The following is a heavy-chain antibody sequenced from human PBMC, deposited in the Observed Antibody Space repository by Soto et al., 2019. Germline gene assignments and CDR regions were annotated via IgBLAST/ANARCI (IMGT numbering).Heavy chain of an antibody. J-gene: IGHJ6*02. CDR1: GGSLSSGDYY. CDR2: FHYSGST. CDR3: ARGDYYYYDGMYF. Sequence: SETLSLTCTVSGGSLSSGDYYWTWIRQPPGRGLEWVGYFHYSGSTHYNPSLRSRVIISADTSKTQFSLRLSSVTAADTAVYYCARGDYYYYDGMYFWGQGTTVTVSS. V-gene: IGHV4-30-4*01.